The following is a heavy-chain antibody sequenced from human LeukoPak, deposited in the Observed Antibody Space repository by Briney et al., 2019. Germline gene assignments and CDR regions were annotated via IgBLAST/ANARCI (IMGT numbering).Heavy chain of an antibody. CDR3: ARELNRCLHLGGPKY. Sequence: GGSLRPSCAASGFAPSIYGMHGVRQAPGRGLEWVAFVRFVGSIEYYADSVKGRVCISRDKSKKTLYLQMNRLRVEGTAVYSCARELNRCLHLGGPKYWGLGTLVSVSS. J-gene: IGHJ4*02. V-gene: IGHV3-30*02. D-gene: IGHD3-16*01. CDR1: GFAPSIYG. CDR2: VRFVGSIE.